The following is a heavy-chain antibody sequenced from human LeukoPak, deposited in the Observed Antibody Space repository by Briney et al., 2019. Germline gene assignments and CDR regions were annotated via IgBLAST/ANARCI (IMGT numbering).Heavy chain of an antibody. J-gene: IGHJ4*02. D-gene: IGHD3-10*01. Sequence: SETLSLTCTVSAGSISLYNTYYWNWIRQSPGKGLEWIGYIYYSGSTSYNPSLKSRVTISVDTFRNQFSLKLTSVTAADTAIYYCAKSDYYGASDYWGQGTLVTVSS. CDR3: AKSDYYGASDY. CDR1: AGSISLYNTYY. V-gene: IGHV4-59*01. CDR2: IYYSGST.